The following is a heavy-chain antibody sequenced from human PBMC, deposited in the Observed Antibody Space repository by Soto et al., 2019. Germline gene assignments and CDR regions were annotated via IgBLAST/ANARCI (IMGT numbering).Heavy chain of an antibody. CDR1: GYTFTSYG. V-gene: IGHV1-18*01. J-gene: IGHJ4*02. CDR3: AREDIQDIVVVVVAPEGLGY. D-gene: IGHD2-15*01. Sequence: QVQLVQSGAEVKKPGASVKVSCKASGYTFTSYGISWVRQAPGQGLEWMGRISGYNGNSNYAQNLQGRVAMTTDTSTSTAYMELRSLRSDDTAVYYCAREDIQDIVVVVVAPEGLGYWGQGTLVTVSS. CDR2: ISGYNGNS.